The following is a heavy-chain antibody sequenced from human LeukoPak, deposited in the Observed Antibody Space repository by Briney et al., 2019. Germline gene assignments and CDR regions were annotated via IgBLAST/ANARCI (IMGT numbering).Heavy chain of an antibody. CDR1: GFTFSSYA. CDR2: ISGSGGST. D-gene: IGHD3-22*01. V-gene: IGHV3-23*01. J-gene: IGHJ4*02. Sequence: GGSLRLSCAASGFTFSSYAMSWVRQAPGKGLEWVSAISGSGGSTYYADSVKGRFTISRDNSKNTLYLQMNSLRAEDTAVYYCATPPDYDSSGCYLFDYWGQGTLVTVSS. CDR3: ATPPDYDSSGCYLFDY.